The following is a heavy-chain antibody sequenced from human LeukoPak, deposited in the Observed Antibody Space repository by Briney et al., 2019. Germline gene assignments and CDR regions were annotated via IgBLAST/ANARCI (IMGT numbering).Heavy chain of an antibody. CDR1: GFTFSSFW. V-gene: IGHV3-7*04. D-gene: IGHD6-13*01. J-gene: IGHJ4*02. Sequence: GGSLRLSCAASGFTFSSFWMSWVRQAPGKGLEWVANIKQEGSEKYYVDSVKGRFTISRDNAKNSLYLQMNSVRAEDTTVYYCARGTIAAPGYYYFDSWGQRTQVTVSS. CDR2: IKQEGSEK. CDR3: ARGTIAAPGYYYFDS.